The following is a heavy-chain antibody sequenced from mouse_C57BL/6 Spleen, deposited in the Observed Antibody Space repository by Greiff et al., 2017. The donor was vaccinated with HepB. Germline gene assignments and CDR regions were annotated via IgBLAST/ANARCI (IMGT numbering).Heavy chain of an antibody. CDR1: GFNIKDDY. J-gene: IGHJ4*01. CDR2: IDPGNGDT. V-gene: IGHV14-4*01. Sequence: VQLQQSGAELVRPGASVKLSCTASGFNIKDDYMHWVKQRPEQGLEWIGWIDPGNGDTEYASKFQGKATITVDTSSNTVYLQLSSLTSEDTAVYYCSTGTTVVADCWGQGTSVTVSA. D-gene: IGHD1-1*01. CDR3: STGTTVVADC.